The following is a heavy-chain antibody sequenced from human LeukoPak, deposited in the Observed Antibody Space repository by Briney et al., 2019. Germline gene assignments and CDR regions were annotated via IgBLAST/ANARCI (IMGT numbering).Heavy chain of an antibody. J-gene: IGHJ5*02. CDR1: GITFRNYW. Sequence: PGGSLRLSCAASGITFRNYWMSWVRQAPGKGLEWVAFIKEDGSDKHYVDSVKGRFTISRDNAQNSLYLQMNSLRAEDTAVYFCHPPVTLPAWGQGTLVTVSS. CDR3: HPPVTLPA. D-gene: IGHD2-21*02. CDR2: IKEDGSDK. V-gene: IGHV3-7*01.